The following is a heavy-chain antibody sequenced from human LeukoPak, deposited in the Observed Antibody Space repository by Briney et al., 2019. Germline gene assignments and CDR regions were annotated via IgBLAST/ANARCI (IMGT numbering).Heavy chain of an antibody. D-gene: IGHD6-6*01. CDR1: GFTFSSYA. J-gene: IGHJ4*02. CDR3: ARSIAARRVGDY. Sequence: GGSLRLSCAASGFTFSSYAMSWIRQAPGKGLEWVSSISSSSSYIYYADSVKGRFTISRDNAKNSLYLQMNSLRAEDTAVYYCARSIAARRVGDYWGQGTLVTVSS. CDR2: ISSSSSYI. V-gene: IGHV3-21*01.